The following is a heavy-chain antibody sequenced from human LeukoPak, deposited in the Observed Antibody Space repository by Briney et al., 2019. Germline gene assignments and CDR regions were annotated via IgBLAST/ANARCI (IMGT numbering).Heavy chain of an antibody. CDR3: TTGVTMVRGVIIKGYYYSYYMDV. D-gene: IGHD3-10*01. V-gene: IGHV3-15*01. Sequence: GGSLRLSCAASGFTFSSYSMNWVRQAPGKGLEWVGRIKSKTDGGSTDYAAPVKGRFTISRDDSKNTLYLQMNSLKTEDTAVYYCTTGVTMVRGVIIKGYYYSYYMDVWGKGTTVTVSS. CDR2: IKSKTDGGST. CDR1: GFTFSSYS. J-gene: IGHJ6*03.